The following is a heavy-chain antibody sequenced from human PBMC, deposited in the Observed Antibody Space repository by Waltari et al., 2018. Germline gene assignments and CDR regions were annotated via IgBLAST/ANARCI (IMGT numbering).Heavy chain of an antibody. CDR1: GGSFSGYY. CDR2: IKHSGST. V-gene: IGHV4-34*01. Sequence: QVQLQQWGAGLLKPSETLSLTCAVYGGSFSGYYWSWIRQPPGKGLEWIGEIKHSGSTNYNPSLKSRVTISVDTSKNQFSLKLSSVTAADTAVYYCARGRRGYYYDSSGLIDYWGQGTLVTVSS. J-gene: IGHJ4*02. D-gene: IGHD3-22*01. CDR3: ARGRRGYYYDSSGLIDY.